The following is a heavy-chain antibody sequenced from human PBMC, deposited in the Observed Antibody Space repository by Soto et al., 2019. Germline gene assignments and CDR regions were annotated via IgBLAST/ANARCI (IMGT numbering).Heavy chain of an antibody. CDR1: GFTFSSYE. V-gene: IGHV3-48*03. CDR3: AREEELEGYYYGMDV. J-gene: IGHJ6*02. CDR2: ISSSGSTI. Sequence: PGGSLRLSCAASGFTFSSYEMNWVRQAPGKGLEWVSYISSSGSTIYYADSVKGRFTISRDSAKNSLYLQMNSLRAEDTAFYYCAREEELEGYYYGMDVWGQGTTVTVSS. D-gene: IGHD1-26*01.